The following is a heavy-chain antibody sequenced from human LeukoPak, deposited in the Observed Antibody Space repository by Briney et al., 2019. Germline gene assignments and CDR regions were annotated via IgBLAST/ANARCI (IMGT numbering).Heavy chain of an antibody. D-gene: IGHD1-26*01. CDR1: GFTFTSSA. CDR2: IVVGSGNT. Sequence: SVTVSCKASGFTFTSSAMQWVRQARGQRLEWIGWIVVGSGNTNYAQKFQERVTITRDMSTSTAYMELSSLRSEDTAVYYCAAGGSLVGATGSWGQGTLVTVSS. J-gene: IGHJ5*02. CDR3: AAGGSLVGATGS. V-gene: IGHV1-58*02.